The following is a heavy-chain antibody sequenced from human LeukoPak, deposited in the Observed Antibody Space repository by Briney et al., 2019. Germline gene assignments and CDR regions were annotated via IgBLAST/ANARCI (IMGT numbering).Heavy chain of an antibody. J-gene: IGHJ4*02. CDR2: FSGSGGST. V-gene: IGHV3-23*01. Sequence: GGSLRLSCAASGFTFSSYAMSWVRQAPGKGLEWVSAFSGSGGSTYYADSVKGRFTLSRDNSKNPLYLQMNSLRAEDTAVYYCAKSPQVSTVTTYYFDYWGQGTLVTVSS. D-gene: IGHD4-17*01. CDR3: AKSPQVSTVTTYYFDY. CDR1: GFTFSSYA.